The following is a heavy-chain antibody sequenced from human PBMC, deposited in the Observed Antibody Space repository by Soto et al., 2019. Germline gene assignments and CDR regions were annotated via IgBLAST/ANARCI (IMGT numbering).Heavy chain of an antibody. J-gene: IGHJ6*02. CDR3: ARDSSSYPYYYYGMDV. CDR1: GGSISSGGYY. CDR2: IYYSGST. V-gene: IGHV4-31*03. Sequence: SETLSLTCTVSGGSISSGGYYWSWIRQHPGKGLEWIGYIYYSGSTYYNPSLKSRVTISVDTSKNQFSLKLSSVTAADTAVYYCARDSSSYPYYYYGMDVWGQGTTVTVSS. D-gene: IGHD6-13*01.